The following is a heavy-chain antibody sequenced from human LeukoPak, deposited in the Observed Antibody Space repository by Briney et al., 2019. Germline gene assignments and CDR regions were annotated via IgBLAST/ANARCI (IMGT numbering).Heavy chain of an antibody. Sequence: GGSLRLSCAASGYTFSGYWMNWVRQAPGKGLEWVANIKQDGSEKYYVDSVKGRFTISRDNAKSSLYLQLNSLRVEDTAVYYCAGGTGWLIDYWGQGTLVTVSS. J-gene: IGHJ4*02. CDR1: GYTFSGYW. V-gene: IGHV3-7*04. CDR2: IKQDGSEK. CDR3: AGGTGWLIDY. D-gene: IGHD6-19*01.